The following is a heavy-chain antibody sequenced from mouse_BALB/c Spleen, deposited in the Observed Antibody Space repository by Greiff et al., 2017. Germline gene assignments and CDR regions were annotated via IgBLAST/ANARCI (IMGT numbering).Heavy chain of an antibody. CDR2: IDPENGDT. CDR3: NRDYYGSSSAY. Sequence: VHVKQSGAELVRSGASVKLSCTASGFNIKDYYMHWVKQRPEQGLEWIGWIDPENGDTEYAPKFQGKATMTADTSSNTAYLQLSSLTSEDTAVYYCNRDYYGSSSAYWGQGTTLTVSS. J-gene: IGHJ2*01. CDR1: GFNIKDYY. V-gene: IGHV14-4*02. D-gene: IGHD1-1*01.